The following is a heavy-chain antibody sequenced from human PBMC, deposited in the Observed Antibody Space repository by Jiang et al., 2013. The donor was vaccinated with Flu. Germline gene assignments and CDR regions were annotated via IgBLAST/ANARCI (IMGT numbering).Heavy chain of an antibody. CDR1: GGSFSSYY. CDR3: ARGGTGWYQRYFDP. J-gene: IGHJ2*01. Sequence: LLKPSETLSLNCAVYGGSFSSYYWSWIRQPPGKGLEWIGEINPSGSTNYNPSLKSRVTISVDAPRHQFSLNLTSLTAADTAIYYCARGGTGWYQRYFDPWGRGTLVTVSS. D-gene: IGHD6-19*01. CDR2: INPSGST. V-gene: IGHV4-34*01.